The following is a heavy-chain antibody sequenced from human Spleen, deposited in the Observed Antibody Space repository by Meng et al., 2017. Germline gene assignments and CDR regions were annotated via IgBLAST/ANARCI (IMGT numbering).Heavy chain of an antibody. J-gene: IGHJ4*02. CDR3: ARGPTTMAHDFDY. V-gene: IGHV4-59*12. Sequence: QVQLQESGPGLVKPSQTPSRTCTVSGGSISSYSWSWIRQPPGKGLELIGYIYYSGSTNYNPSLESRATISVDTSQNNLSLKLSSVTAADSAVYYCARGPTTMAHDFDYWGQGTLVTVSS. CDR2: IYYSGST. CDR1: GGSISSYS. D-gene: IGHD4-11*01.